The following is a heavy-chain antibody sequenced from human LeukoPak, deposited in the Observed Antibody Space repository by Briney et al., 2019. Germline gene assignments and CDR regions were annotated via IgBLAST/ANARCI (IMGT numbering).Heavy chain of an antibody. D-gene: IGHD5-18*01. CDR3: ARAVQPWLYFDY. CDR1: GGSISSSSYY. Sequence: SETLSLTCTVSGGSISSSSYYWGWIRQPPGKGLEWIGSIYYSGSTYYNPSLKSRVTISVDTSKNQFSLKLSSVTAADTAVYYCARAVQPWLYFDYWGQGTLVTVSS. J-gene: IGHJ4*02. CDR2: IYYSGST. V-gene: IGHV4-39*07.